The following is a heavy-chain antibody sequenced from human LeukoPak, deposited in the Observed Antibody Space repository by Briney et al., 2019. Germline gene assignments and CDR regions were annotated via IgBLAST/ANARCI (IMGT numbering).Heavy chain of an antibody. Sequence: ASVKVSCKASGYTFTSYGISWVRQAPGQGLEWMGWISAYNGNTNYAQKFQGRVTMTEDTSTDTAYMELSSLRSEDTAVYYCATSTVTGQVPHAFDIWGQGTMVTVSS. J-gene: IGHJ3*02. D-gene: IGHD4-17*01. CDR1: GYTFTSYG. CDR2: ISAYNGNT. CDR3: ATSTVTGQVPHAFDI. V-gene: IGHV1-18*01.